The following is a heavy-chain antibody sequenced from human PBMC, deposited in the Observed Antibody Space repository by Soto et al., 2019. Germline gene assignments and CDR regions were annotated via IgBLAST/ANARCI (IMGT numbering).Heavy chain of an antibody. V-gene: IGHV4-59*01. Sequence: SETLSLTCSVSGASITTYYWSWIRQPPGKGLQWIGSISYSGSTKYNPSLESRVMISLDTSKNQFSLRLTSVTAADTALYYCARDWDSSGLFDYWGQGTPVTVSS. CDR2: ISYSGST. J-gene: IGHJ4*02. CDR1: GASITTYY. CDR3: ARDWDSSGLFDY. D-gene: IGHD3-10*01.